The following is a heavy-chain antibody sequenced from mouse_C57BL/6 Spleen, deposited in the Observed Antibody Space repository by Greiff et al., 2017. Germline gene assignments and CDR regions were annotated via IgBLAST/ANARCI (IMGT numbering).Heavy chain of an antibody. CDR2: IDPSDSYT. CDR3: ARGPCITTVVAPPNFDY. Sequence: QVQLQQPGAELVMPGASVKLSCKASGYTFTSYWMHWVKQRPGQGLEWIGEIDPSDSYTNYNQKFKGKSTLTVDKSSSTAYMQLSSLTSEDSAVYYCARGPCITTVVAPPNFDYWGQGTTLTVSS. J-gene: IGHJ2*01. CDR1: GYTFTSYW. V-gene: IGHV1-69*01. D-gene: IGHD1-1*01.